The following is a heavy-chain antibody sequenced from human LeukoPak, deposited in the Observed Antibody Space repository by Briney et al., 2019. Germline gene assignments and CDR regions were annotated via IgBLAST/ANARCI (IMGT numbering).Heavy chain of an antibody. V-gene: IGHV3-7*03. D-gene: IGHD1-14*01. Sequence: SGGSLRLSCAVSGFTFTDSWMTWVRQAPGKGLEWVANIKQDGTEKYFVDSVKGRFTISRDNSKNTLYLQMNSLRAEDTAVYYCAKPNGNHDAFDIWGQGTMVTVSS. CDR2: IKQDGTEK. J-gene: IGHJ3*02. CDR3: AKPNGNHDAFDI. CDR1: GFTFTDSW.